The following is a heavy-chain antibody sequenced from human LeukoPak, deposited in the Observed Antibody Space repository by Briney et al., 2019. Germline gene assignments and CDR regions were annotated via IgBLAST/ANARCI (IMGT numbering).Heavy chain of an antibody. V-gene: IGHV3-73*01. CDR2: IRSKANSYAT. Sequence: HPGGSLRLSCAASGFTFSGSAMHWVRQASGKGLEWVGRIRSKANSYATAYAASVRGRFTISRDDSKNTAYLQMNSLKTEDTAVYYCTRHSPPGIAVAGYYYYYYMGVWGKGTTVTVSS. CDR3: TRHSPPGIAVAGYYYYYYMGV. D-gene: IGHD6-19*01. J-gene: IGHJ6*03. CDR1: GFTFSGSA.